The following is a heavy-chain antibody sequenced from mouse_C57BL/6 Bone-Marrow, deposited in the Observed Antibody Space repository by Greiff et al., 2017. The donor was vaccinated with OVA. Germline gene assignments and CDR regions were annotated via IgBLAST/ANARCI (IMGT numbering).Heavy chain of an antibody. Sequence: QVQLQQPGAELVMPGASVKLSCKASGYTFTSYWMHWVKQRPGQGLEWIGEIDPSDSYTNYNQKFKGKSTLTVDKSSSTAYMQLSSLTSEDSAVYYWARQITTVVAHWYFDVWGTGTTVTVSS. V-gene: IGHV1-69*01. CDR3: ARQITTVVAHWYFDV. CDR2: IDPSDSYT. J-gene: IGHJ1*03. D-gene: IGHD1-1*01. CDR1: GYTFTSYW.